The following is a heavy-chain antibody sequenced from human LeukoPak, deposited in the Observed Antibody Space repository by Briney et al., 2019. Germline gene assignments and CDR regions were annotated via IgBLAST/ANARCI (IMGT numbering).Heavy chain of an antibody. Sequence: GGSLRLSCAASGFVFSSYAMRWVRQTPARGLEGVARVRGVGETFYADSVKGRFTLSSDDSTTTLYPHLNTLSVEDTAIYYCAKASWVSDADAVWWGQATLVTVSS. CDR1: GFVFSSYA. CDR2: VRGVGET. J-gene: IGHJ4*02. V-gene: IGHV3-23*01. CDR3: AKASWVSDADAVW. D-gene: IGHD3-16*01.